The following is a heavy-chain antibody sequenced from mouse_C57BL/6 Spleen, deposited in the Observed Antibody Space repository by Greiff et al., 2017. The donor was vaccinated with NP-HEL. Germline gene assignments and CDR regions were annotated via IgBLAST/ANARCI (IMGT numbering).Heavy chain of an antibody. J-gene: IGHJ2*01. CDR2: INPGSGGT. CDR1: GYAFTNYL. Sequence: QVQLQQSGAELVRPGTSVKVSCKASGYAFTNYLIEWVKQRPGQGLEWIGVINPGSGGTNYNEKFKGKATLTADKSSSTAYMQLSSLTSEDSAVYFCARGGYYGDYWGQGTTLTVSS. CDR3: ARGGYYGDY. D-gene: IGHD2-3*01. V-gene: IGHV1-54*01.